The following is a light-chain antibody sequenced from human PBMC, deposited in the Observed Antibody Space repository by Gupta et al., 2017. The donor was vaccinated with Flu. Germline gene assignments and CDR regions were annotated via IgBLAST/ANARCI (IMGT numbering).Light chain of an antibody. V-gene: IGKV4-1*01. CDR1: QSVLYSSNNKNY. CDR2: WAS. CDR3: QQEYSTPKT. Sequence: DIVMTQSPDSLAVSLGERATINCKSSQSVLYSSNNKNYLAWYQQKPGQPPKLLIYWASTRESGVPDRFSGSGSGTDFTLTIISLQAEDVAVYYCQQEYSTPKTFGQGTKVEIK. J-gene: IGKJ1*01.